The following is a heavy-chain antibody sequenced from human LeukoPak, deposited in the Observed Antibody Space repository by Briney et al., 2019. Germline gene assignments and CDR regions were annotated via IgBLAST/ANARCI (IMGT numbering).Heavy chain of an antibody. CDR1: GFTVSSNY. D-gene: IGHD1-14*01. CDR3: ARDRKDSHFDY. Sequence: GGSLRLSCAASGFTVSSNYMSWVRQAPGKGLEWVSVIYSGGSTYYADSVKGRFTISRDNSKNTLYLQMNSLRAEDTAVYYCARDRKDSHFDYWGQGTLVTVSS. V-gene: IGHV3-53*01. J-gene: IGHJ4*02. CDR2: IYSGGST.